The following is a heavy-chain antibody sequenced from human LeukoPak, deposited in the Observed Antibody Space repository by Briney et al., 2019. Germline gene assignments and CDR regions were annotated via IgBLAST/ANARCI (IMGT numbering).Heavy chain of an antibody. J-gene: IGHJ3*02. CDR3: ARAGPSGYSSSSGDAFDI. Sequence: ASVKVSCKASGYTFTSYYMHWVRQAPGQGLERMGIINPSGGSTSYAQKFQGRVTMTRDTSTSTVYMELSSLRSEDTAVYYCARAGPSGYSSSSGDAFDIWGQGTMVTVSS. V-gene: IGHV1-46*01. D-gene: IGHD6-6*01. CDR1: GYTFTSYY. CDR2: INPSGGST.